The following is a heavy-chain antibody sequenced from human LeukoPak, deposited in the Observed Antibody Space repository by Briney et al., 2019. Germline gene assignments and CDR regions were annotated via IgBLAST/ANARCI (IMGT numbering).Heavy chain of an antibody. Sequence: SETLSLTCAVSGGPFSGYFWSWIRQSSGKGLEWIGEIHNSGTTNYNPSLNSRVTISEDTSKNQFYLNLSSVTAADTAVYYCARRYYYNLGSFPFDFWAREPWSPSPQ. D-gene: IGHD3-10*01. CDR3: ARRYYYNLGSFPFDF. CDR2: IHNSGTT. CDR1: GGPFSGYF. J-gene: IGHJ4*02. V-gene: IGHV4-34*01.